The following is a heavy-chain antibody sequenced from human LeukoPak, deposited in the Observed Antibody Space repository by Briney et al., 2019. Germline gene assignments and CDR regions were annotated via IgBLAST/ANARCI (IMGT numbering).Heavy chain of an antibody. J-gene: IGHJ4*02. Sequence: SETLSLTCTVSGGSIRSYYWSWIRQPPGKGLEWIGIIYNSGSTNYNPSLKSRVTISLDTSKNQFSLKLSSVTAADTAVYYCARHSLNYGDPLDYWGPGTLVTVSS. CDR3: ARHSLNYGDPLDY. D-gene: IGHD4-17*01. V-gene: IGHV4-59*08. CDR2: IYNSGST. CDR1: GGSIRSYY.